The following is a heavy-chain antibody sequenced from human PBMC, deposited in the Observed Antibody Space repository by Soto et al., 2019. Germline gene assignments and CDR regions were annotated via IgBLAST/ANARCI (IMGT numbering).Heavy chain of an antibody. CDR3: ASQKTVIRGPLRSNWLVP. J-gene: IGHJ5*02. CDR2: IYPGDSDT. V-gene: IGHV5-51*01. D-gene: IGHD1-1*01. Sequence: GESLKISCKGYGYTFTDYWIGWVRQMPGKGLELIGLIYPGDSDTRYSPSFLGRVTISADKSISTAFLQWSSLRASDTAMYYCASQKTVIRGPLRSNWLVPWGQGTLVTV. CDR1: GYTFTDYW.